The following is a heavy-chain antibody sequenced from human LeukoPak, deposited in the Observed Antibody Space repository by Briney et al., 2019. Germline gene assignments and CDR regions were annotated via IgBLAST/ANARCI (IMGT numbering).Heavy chain of an antibody. J-gene: IGHJ5*02. CDR1: GGSISSDY. V-gene: IGHV4-59*01. D-gene: IGHD3-22*01. CDR2: IYHSGST. CDR3: ARLAVVNNWFDP. Sequence: SETLSLTCTVSGGSISSDYWSWIRQSPGKGLEWIGYIYHSGSTYYNPSLKSRVTISMDTSKNQFSLRLTSVTAADTAVYYCARLAVVNNWFDPWGQGTLVTVSS.